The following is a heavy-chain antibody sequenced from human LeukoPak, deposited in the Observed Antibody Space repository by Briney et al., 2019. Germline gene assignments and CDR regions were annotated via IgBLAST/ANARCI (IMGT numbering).Heavy chain of an antibody. V-gene: IGHV1-2*02. Sequence: GASVTVSCKASGYTFTGYYVHWVRQAPGQGLEWMGWINPSSGGTNYAQKFQGRVTMTGDTSISTAYMELRSLRSDDTAVYYCARDQREDTAMAIGVDYWGQGTLVTVSS. J-gene: IGHJ4*02. D-gene: IGHD5-18*01. CDR1: GYTFTGYY. CDR2: INPSSGGT. CDR3: ARDQREDTAMAIGVDY.